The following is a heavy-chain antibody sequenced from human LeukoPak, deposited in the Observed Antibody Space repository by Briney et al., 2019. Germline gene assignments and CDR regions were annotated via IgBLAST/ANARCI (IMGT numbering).Heavy chain of an antibody. J-gene: IGHJ4*02. CDR2: ISGSGGST. D-gene: IGHD3-9*01. CDR1: GFTFSSYA. Sequence: GGSLRLSCAASGFTFSSYAMSWVRQAPGKGLEWVSAISGSGGSTYYADSVKGRFTISRDNSKNTLYLQMNSLRAEDTAVYYCAKGYYDTLTGYYSPFDYWGQGTLVTVSS. V-gene: IGHV3-23*01. CDR3: AKGYYDTLTGYYSPFDY.